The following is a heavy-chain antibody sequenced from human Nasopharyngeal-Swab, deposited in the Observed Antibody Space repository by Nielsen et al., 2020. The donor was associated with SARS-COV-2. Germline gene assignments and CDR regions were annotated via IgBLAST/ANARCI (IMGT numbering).Heavy chain of an antibody. CDR2: INGDGSSL. Sequence: GGSLRLSCAASGFTFSNYRMHWVRQARGKGLVWVSRINGDGSSLNYADFVKGRFTISTDNAKSTLYLEMNSLRAEATAVYYCARGRGSSTSMIGYWGQGTLVTVSS. CDR1: GFTFSNYR. V-gene: IGHV3-74*01. J-gene: IGHJ4*02. CDR3: ARGRGSSTSMIGY. D-gene: IGHD2/OR15-2a*01.